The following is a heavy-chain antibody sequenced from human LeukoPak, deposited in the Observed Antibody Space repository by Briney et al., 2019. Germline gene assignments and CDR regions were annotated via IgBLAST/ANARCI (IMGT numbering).Heavy chain of an antibody. CDR1: GGTFSSYA. CDR3: ARDLGAMVRGVILRSDYFDY. J-gene: IGHJ4*02. Sequence: GASVKVSCKASGGTFSSYAISWVRQAPGQGLEWMGGIIPIFGTANYAQKFQGRVTITTDESTSTAYMELSRLRSDDTAVYYCARDLGAMVRGVILRSDYFDYWGQGTLVTVSS. V-gene: IGHV1-69*05. D-gene: IGHD3-10*01. CDR2: IIPIFGTA.